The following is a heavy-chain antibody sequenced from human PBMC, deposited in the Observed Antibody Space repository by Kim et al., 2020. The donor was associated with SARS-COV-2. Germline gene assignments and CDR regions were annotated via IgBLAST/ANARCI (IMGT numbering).Heavy chain of an antibody. J-gene: IGHJ4*02. CDR3: TSGLWFGEPSPSDY. D-gene: IGHD3-10*01. Sequence: AAPVKGGLTISRDDSKNTRYMQMNSLKTEDTAVYYCTSGLWFGEPSPSDYWGQGTLVTVSS. V-gene: IGHV3-15*01.